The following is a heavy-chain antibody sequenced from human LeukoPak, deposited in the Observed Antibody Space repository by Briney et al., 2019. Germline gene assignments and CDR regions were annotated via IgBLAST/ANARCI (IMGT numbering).Heavy chain of an antibody. J-gene: IGHJ4*02. CDR2: IGPNSGAT. CDR1: GYIFMDYY. D-gene: IGHD1-14*01. Sequence: ASVKVSCKASGYIFMDYYLHWVRQAPGQGLEWMAWIGPNSGATKSAAKFQGRLTLTTDTSINTAYMELSSLTFDDMAVYYCASRRTTNYYDYWGQGTLVTVSS. V-gene: IGHV1-2*02. CDR3: ASRRTTNYYDY.